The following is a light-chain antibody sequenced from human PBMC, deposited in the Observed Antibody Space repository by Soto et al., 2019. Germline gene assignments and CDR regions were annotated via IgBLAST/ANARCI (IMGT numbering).Light chain of an antibody. J-gene: IGLJ2*01. V-gene: IGLV2-23*01. CDR2: EGS. CDR1: SSDVGSYKL. Sequence: QSALTQPASVSGSPGQSITISCTGTSSDVGSYKLVSWYQQHPGKAPKLMIYEGSKRPSGVSNRFSGSKSGNTASLTISGLQAEDEAEYYCCSYAGSSTYVVFGGGTKVTVL. CDR3: CSYAGSSTYVV.